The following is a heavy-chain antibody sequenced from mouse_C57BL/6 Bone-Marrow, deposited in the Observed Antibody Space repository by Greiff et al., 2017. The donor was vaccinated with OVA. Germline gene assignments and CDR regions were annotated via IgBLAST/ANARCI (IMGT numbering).Heavy chain of an antibody. D-gene: IGHD2-3*01. V-gene: IGHV14-4*01. CDR1: GFNIKDDY. Sequence: EVQLQQSGAELVRPGASVKLSCTASGFNIKDDYMHWVKQRPEQGLEWIGWIDPENGDTEYASKFQGKATITADTSSNTAYLQLSSLTSEDTAVYCCTTYGYFSFDYWGQGTTLTVSS. J-gene: IGHJ2*01. CDR2: IDPENGDT. CDR3: TTYGYFSFDY.